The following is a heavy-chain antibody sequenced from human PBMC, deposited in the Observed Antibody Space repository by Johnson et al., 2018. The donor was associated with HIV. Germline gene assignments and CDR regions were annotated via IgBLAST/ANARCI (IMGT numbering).Heavy chain of an antibody. D-gene: IGHD6-13*01. J-gene: IGHJ3*02. CDR2: ISWNSGSI. Sequence: VQLVESGGGLVQPGRSLRLSCAASGFTFDDYAMHWVRQAPGKGLEWVSGISWNSGSIGYADSVKGRFTISRDNAMKSLYLQINSLRAEDTAVYYCARGAYSSSWHASDASDIWGQGTMVTVSS. V-gene: IGHV3-9*01. CDR3: ARGAYSSSWHASDASDI. CDR1: GFTFDDYA.